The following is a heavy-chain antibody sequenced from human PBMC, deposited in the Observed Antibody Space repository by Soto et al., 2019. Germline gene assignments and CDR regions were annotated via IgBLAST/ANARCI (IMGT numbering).Heavy chain of an antibody. CDR1: GGYISSYY. CDR3: ARVPALCSSTSCYRGRFDP. V-gene: IGHV4-4*07. Sequence: QVQLQESGPGLVKPSETLSLTCTVSGGYISSYYWSWIRQPAGKGLEWIGRIYTSGSTNYNPSLKSRVTMSVDTSKNQFSLKLSAVTAADTAVYYCARVPALCSSTSCYRGRFDPWGQGTLVTVSS. CDR2: IYTSGST. D-gene: IGHD2-2*01. J-gene: IGHJ5*02.